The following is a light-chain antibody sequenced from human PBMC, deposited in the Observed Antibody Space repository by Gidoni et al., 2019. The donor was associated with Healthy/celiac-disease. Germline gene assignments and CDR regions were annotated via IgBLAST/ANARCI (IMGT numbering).Light chain of an antibody. CDR3: QQYKSYFLT. Sequence: DIQMTQSPSTLSASVGDRVTITCRASQSISSWLDGYQQKPGKAPKLLIYKASSLESGVPSRFSGSGSGTEFTLTISSLQPDDFATYYCQQYKSYFLTFGGGTKVEIK. CDR2: KAS. CDR1: QSISSW. J-gene: IGKJ4*01. V-gene: IGKV1-5*03.